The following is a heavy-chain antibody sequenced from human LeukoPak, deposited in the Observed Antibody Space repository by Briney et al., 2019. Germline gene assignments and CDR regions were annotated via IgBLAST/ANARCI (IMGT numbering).Heavy chain of an antibody. CDR2: IYYSGST. Sequence: SETLSLTCAVYGGSFSGYYWSWIRQPPGKGLEWIGYIYYSGSTYYNPSLESRVTISVATSKNQFSLKLSSVTAADTAVYYCARHRSDFWSGYYNYFDYWGQGTLVTVSS. CDR3: ARHRSDFWSGYYNYFDY. D-gene: IGHD3-3*01. J-gene: IGHJ4*02. CDR1: GGSFSGYY. V-gene: IGHV4-59*08.